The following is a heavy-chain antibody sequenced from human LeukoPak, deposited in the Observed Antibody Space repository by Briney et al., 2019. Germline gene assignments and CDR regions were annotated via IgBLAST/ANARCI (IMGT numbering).Heavy chain of an antibody. Sequence: ASVKVSCKASGGTFSSYTISWVRQAPGQGLEWRGRIIPILGIANYAQKFQGRVTITADKSTSTAYMELSSLRSEDTAVYYCAREYWSSTSCTADFDYWGQGTLVTVSS. J-gene: IGHJ4*02. V-gene: IGHV1-69*04. CDR3: AREYWSSTSCTADFDY. D-gene: IGHD2-2*01. CDR2: IIPILGIA. CDR1: GGTFSSYT.